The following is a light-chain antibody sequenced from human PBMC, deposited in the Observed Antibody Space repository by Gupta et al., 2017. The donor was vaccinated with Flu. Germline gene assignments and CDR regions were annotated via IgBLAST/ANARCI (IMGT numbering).Light chain of an antibody. Sequence: NCKSSQSVLYSSNNKNYLAWYQQKPGQPPKLLIYWASTRESGVPDRFSGSESGTDFTLTIRSLQAEDVAVYYCQQYSSTPHTFGQGTKLEIK. CDR1: QSVLYSSNNKNY. V-gene: IGKV4-1*01. CDR3: QQYSSTPHT. J-gene: IGKJ2*01. CDR2: WAS.